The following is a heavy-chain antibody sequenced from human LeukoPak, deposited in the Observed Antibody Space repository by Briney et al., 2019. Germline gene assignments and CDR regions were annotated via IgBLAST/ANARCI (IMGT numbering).Heavy chain of an antibody. CDR3: AKCRSDFWSGYPY. V-gene: IGHV3-23*01. CDR2: ISGSGGST. D-gene: IGHD3-3*01. J-gene: IGHJ4*02. CDR1: GFTFSSYA. Sequence: GGSLRLSCAASGFTFSSYAMSWVRQAPGKGLEWVSAISGSGGSTYYAASVKGRFTISRDNSKNTPYLQMNSLRAEDTAVYYCAKCRSDFWSGYPYWGQGTLVTVSS.